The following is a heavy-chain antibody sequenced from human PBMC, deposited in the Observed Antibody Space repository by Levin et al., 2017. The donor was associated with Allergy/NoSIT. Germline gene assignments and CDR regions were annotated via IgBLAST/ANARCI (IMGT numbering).Heavy chain of an antibody. Sequence: PRASVKVSCAASGFTFSNAWMSWVRQAPGKGLEWVGRIKSKTDGGTTDYAAPVKGRFSISRDDSKNTLYLQMNSLKTEDTAVYYCATKMDPWGQGTLVTVSS. CDR1: GFTFSNAW. J-gene: IGHJ5*02. CDR3: ATKMDP. CDR2: IKSKTDGGTT. D-gene: IGHD5-24*01. V-gene: IGHV3-15*01.